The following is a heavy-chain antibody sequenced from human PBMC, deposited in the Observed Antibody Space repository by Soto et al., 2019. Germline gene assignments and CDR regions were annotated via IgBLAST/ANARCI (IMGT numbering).Heavy chain of an antibody. CDR1: GFTFSSYS. D-gene: IGHD2-2*01. CDR2: ISSSSSYI. J-gene: IGHJ3*02. V-gene: IGHV3-21*01. CDR3: ARAGQYVQLLVTDAFDI. Sequence: EVQLVESGGGLVKPGGSLRLSCAASGFTFSSYSMNWVRQTPGKGLEWVSSISSSSSYIYYADSVKGRFTISRDNAKNSLYRQMNSLRAEDTAVYYCARAGQYVQLLVTDAFDIWGQGLMVTVSS.